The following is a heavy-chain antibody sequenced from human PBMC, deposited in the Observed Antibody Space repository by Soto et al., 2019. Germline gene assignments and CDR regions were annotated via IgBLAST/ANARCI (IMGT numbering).Heavy chain of an antibody. CDR3: AREGADYLYDY. CDR2: INHSGST. V-gene: IGHV4-34*01. J-gene: IGHJ4*02. Sequence: PSETLCLTCAVYDGSFSGYYCSWIRQPPGKGLEWIGEINHSGSTNYNPSLKSRVTISVDTSKNQFSLRLSSVTAADTAVYYCAREGADYLYDYWGQGTLVTVSS. CDR1: DGSFSGYY. D-gene: IGHD4-17*01.